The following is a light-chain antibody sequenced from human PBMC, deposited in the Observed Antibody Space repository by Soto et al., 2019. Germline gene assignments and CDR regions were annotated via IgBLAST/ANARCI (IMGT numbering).Light chain of an antibody. CDR2: EVN. CDR3: NSFTTSSTYV. CDR1: SSDIGSYNR. Sequence: QSVLAQPASVSVSPGQSITISCTGTSSDIGSYNRVSWYQQPPGTAPKLIIYEVNNRPSGVPDRFSGSKSGNTASLTISGLQAEDEADYYCNSFTTSSTYVFGTGTKV. J-gene: IGLJ1*01. V-gene: IGLV2-18*02.